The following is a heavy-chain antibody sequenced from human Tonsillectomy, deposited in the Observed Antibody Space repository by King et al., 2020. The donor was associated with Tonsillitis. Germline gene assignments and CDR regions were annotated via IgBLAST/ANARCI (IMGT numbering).Heavy chain of an antibody. D-gene: IGHD3-22*01. Sequence: VQLVESGAEVKKPGSSVKGSCKASGGTFSSYAISWVRQAPGQGLEWMGGIIPIFGTANYAQKFQGRVTITADESTSTAYMELSSLGSEETAVYYCARDGQDYYDSSGSSWFDPWGQGTLVTVSS. V-gene: IGHV1-69*01. CDR1: GGTFSSYA. J-gene: IGHJ5*02. CDR3: ARDGQDYYDSSGSSWFDP. CDR2: IIPIFGTA.